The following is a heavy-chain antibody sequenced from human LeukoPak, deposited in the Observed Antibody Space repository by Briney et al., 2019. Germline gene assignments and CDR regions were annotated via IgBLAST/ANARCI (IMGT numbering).Heavy chain of an antibody. V-gene: IGHV3-15*01. J-gene: IGHJ4*02. Sequence: GGSLRVSCVASGHTFSNAWMTWVRQSPVKGPEWVGLIRSKADGGTTDYAAPVRGRFTISRDDSKNTVYLQMSSLKIEDTAMYYCVTVGIRDPWGQGTLVTVSS. CDR3: VTVGIRDP. CDR2: IRSKADGGTT. CDR1: GHTFSNAW. D-gene: IGHD6-13*01.